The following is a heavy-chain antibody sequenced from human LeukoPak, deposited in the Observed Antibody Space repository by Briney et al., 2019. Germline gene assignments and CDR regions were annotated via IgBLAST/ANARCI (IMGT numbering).Heavy chain of an antibody. D-gene: IGHD6-13*01. J-gene: IGHJ4*02. CDR1: GFTVSSNH. CDR2: IYGGGGA. V-gene: IGHV3-53*01. Sequence: GGSLRLSCAVSGFTVSSNHMSWLPQAPGKGLECVSDIYGGGGAYYADSVKGRFTISRDNSKNTLSLQMNSLRAEDTAVYYCARSDGIVAAGPFDYWGQGTLVTVS. CDR3: ARSDGIVAAGPFDY.